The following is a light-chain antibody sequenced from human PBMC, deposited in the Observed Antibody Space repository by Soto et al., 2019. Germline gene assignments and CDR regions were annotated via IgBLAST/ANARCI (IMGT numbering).Light chain of an antibody. CDR1: QSVYST. CDR3: QQYNKWPLT. V-gene: IGKV3-15*01. J-gene: IGKJ4*01. Sequence: EIVMTQSPATLSVSPGERATLSCRASQSVYSTLAWYQQKPGQAPRLLIYGASTRATGIPARFSGTGSATEFTLTISSLQSEDSAVYCCQQYNKWPLTFGGGTKVEIK. CDR2: GAS.